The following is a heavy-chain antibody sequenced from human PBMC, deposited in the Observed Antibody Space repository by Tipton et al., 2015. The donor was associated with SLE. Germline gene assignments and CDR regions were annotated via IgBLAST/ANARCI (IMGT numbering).Heavy chain of an antibody. J-gene: IGHJ6*02. CDR3: TRLGYSSGWYADGMDV. Sequence: SLRLSCTASGFTFGDYAMSWVRQAPGKGLEWVGFIRSKAYGGTTEYAASVKGRFTISRDDSKSIAYLQMNSLKTEDTAVYYCTRLGYSSGWYADGMDVWGQGTTVTVSS. V-gene: IGHV3-49*04. D-gene: IGHD6-19*01. CDR2: IRSKAYGGTT. CDR1: GFTFGDYA.